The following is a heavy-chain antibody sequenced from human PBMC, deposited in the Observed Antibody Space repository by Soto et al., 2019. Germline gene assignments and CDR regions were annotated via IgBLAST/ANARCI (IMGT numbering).Heavy chain of an antibody. Sequence: SETLSLTCTVSGGSISSYYWSWIRQPPWKGLEYIGYIYYSGSTNYNPSLKSRVTISVDTSKKQFSLKLSSVTAADTAVYYCARSLYSGSYTNWFDPWGQGTLVTVSS. CDR1: GGSISSYY. CDR2: IYYSGST. CDR3: ARSLYSGSYTNWFDP. J-gene: IGHJ5*02. D-gene: IGHD1-26*01. V-gene: IGHV4-59*01.